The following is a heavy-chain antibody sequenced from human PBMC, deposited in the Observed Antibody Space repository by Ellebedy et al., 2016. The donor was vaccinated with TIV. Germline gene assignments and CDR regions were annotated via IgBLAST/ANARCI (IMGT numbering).Heavy chain of an antibody. J-gene: IGHJ4*02. CDR1: GGSFSSYY. Sequence: MPSETLSLTCSVSGGSFSSYYWSWIRQAPGKGLEWIAYFYNGGTTDYNPSLKGRVAMSVDTSKNQLSLRVNSATAADTAVYYCARHGLGYSGRYYFESWGQGTLVTVSS. CDR3: ARHGLGYSGRYYFES. CDR2: FYNGGTT. D-gene: IGHD2-15*01. V-gene: IGHV4-59*08.